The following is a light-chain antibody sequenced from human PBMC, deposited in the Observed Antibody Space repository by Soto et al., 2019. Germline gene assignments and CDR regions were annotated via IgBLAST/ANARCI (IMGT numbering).Light chain of an antibody. Sequence: QSALIQPPSVSGSPGQSVTISSTGSSSDVGGYNYVSWYQQHPGKAPKLMIYEVSNRPSGVSNRFSGSKSGNTASLTISGLQAEDEADYYCGTWDSTLNAVLFGGGTKLTVL. CDR1: SSDVGGYNY. J-gene: IGLJ2*01. CDR3: GTWDSTLNAVL. V-gene: IGLV2-14*01. CDR2: EVS.